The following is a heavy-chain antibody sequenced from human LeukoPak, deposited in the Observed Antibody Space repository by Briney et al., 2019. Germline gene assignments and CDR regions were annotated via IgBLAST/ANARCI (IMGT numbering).Heavy chain of an antibody. CDR3: ARVRVGAYDFEY. CDR1: GFTFSSYW. V-gene: IGHV3-74*01. J-gene: IGHJ4*02. D-gene: IGHD3-10*01. CDR2: INPDGSTT. Sequence: GGSLRLSCAASGFTFSSYWMSWVRQAPGEGPVWVSRINPDGSTTTYADSVKGRFTISRDNAKNTLYLQMNSLRAEDTAVYYCARVRVGAYDFEYWGQGALVTVSS.